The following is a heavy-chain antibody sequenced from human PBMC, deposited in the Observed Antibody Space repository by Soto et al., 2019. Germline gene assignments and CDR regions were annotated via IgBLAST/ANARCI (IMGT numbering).Heavy chain of an antibody. V-gene: IGHV4-30-4*02. Sequence: SETLSLTCSVSGDSISNLNYFWAWIRQPPGQALEYIGYIYKSATTYYNPSFESRVAISVDTSKSQFSLNVTSVTAADTAVYFCARGRYCLTGRCFPNWFDSWGQGALVTVSS. CDR3: ARGRYCLTGRCFPNWFDS. J-gene: IGHJ5*01. CDR2: IYKSATT. D-gene: IGHD7-27*01. CDR1: GDSISNLNYF.